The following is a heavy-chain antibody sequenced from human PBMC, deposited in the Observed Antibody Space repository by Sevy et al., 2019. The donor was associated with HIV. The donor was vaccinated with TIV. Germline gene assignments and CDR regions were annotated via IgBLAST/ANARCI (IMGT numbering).Heavy chain of an antibody. CDR3: AKDRYYDSSGFYVWDY. Sequence: GGSLRLSCAASGFEFRSYAMSWVRQAPGKGLEWVSAIRGSGGSTYYAGSAQGRFTISRDNSKNTLYLQMDSLRAEDTAVYYCAKDRYYDSSGFYVWDYWGQGTLVTVSS. D-gene: IGHD3-22*01. J-gene: IGHJ4*02. V-gene: IGHV3-23*01. CDR1: GFEFRSYA. CDR2: IRGSGGST.